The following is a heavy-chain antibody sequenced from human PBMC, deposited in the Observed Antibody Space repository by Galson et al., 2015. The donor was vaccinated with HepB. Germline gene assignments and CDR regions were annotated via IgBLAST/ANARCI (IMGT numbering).Heavy chain of an antibody. CDR2: ISTDGSTE. CDR3: AKAADYYGGTISFLFDQ. V-gene: IGHV3-30*18. CDR1: GFTFSNYG. D-gene: IGHD3-10*01. Sequence: SLRLSCAASGFTFSNYGMHWVRQAPGKGLEWVAVISTDGSTEFHADSVKGRFTISRDNSKNTLYLQMDSLRPEDTAIYHCAKAADYYGGTISFLFDQLGQGTLVTVSS. J-gene: IGHJ4*02.